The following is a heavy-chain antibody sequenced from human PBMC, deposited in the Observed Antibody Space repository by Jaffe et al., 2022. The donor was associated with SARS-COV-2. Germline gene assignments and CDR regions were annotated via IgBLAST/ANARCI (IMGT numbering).Heavy chain of an antibody. D-gene: IGHD3-22*01. Sequence: QVQLQESGPGLVKPSQTLSLTCTVSGGSISSGSYYWSWIRQPAGKGLEWIGRIYTSGSTNYNPSLKSRVTISVDTSKNQFSLKLSSVTAADTAVYYCARGGGGGVITTFFDYWGQGTLVTVSS. CDR3: ARGGGGGVITTFFDY. V-gene: IGHV4-61*02. CDR2: IYTSGST. J-gene: IGHJ4*02. CDR1: GGSISSGSYY.